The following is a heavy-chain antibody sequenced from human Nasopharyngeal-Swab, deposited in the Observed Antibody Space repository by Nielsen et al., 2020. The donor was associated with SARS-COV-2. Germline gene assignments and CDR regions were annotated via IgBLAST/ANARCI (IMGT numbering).Heavy chain of an antibody. J-gene: IGHJ6*02. D-gene: IGHD3-3*01. V-gene: IGHV3-21*01. CDR3: ARDGLDYDFWSAYVMDV. Sequence: VRQAPGKGLEWVSSISSSRSYIYYADSVKGRFTISRDNAKNSLYLQMDSLRAEDTAVYYCARDGLDYDFWSAYVMDVWGQGTTVTVSS. CDR2: ISSSRSYI.